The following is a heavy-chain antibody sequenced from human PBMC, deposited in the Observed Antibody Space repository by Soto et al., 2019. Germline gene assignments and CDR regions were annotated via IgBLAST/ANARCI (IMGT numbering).Heavy chain of an antibody. CDR2: ISYDGSNK. D-gene: IGHD6-19*01. CDR1: GFTFSSYA. J-gene: IGHJ4*02. Sequence: GGSLRLSCAASGFTFSSYAMHWVRQAPGKGLEWVAVISYDGSNKYYADSVKGRFTISRDNSKNTLYLQMNSLRAEDTAVYYCARAGGLNSSGWYWQVDYWGQGTLVTVSS. CDR3: ARAGGLNSSGWYWQVDY. V-gene: IGHV3-30-3*01.